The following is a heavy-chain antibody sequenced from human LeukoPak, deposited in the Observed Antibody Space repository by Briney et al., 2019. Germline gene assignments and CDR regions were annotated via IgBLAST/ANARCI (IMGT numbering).Heavy chain of an antibody. Sequence: PGGSLRLSCAASGFTVSSNYMNWVRQAPGKGLEWVSVIYRSGSTYYADSVKGRFTISRDHSKNTLYLRMNSLRAEDTAVYYCARVSGYSGYDTLDYWGQGTLVTVSS. J-gene: IGHJ4*02. V-gene: IGHV3-66*01. CDR2: IYRSGST. CDR3: ARVSGYSGYDTLDY. D-gene: IGHD5-12*01. CDR1: GFTVSSNY.